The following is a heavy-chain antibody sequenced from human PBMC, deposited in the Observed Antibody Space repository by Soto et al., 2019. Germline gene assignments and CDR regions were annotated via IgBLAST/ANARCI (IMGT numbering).Heavy chain of an antibody. CDR2: ISGSGGST. CDR3: AKDWAIYDSSGNFDY. D-gene: IGHD3-22*01. CDR1: GFTFSSYA. V-gene: IGHV3-23*01. J-gene: IGHJ4*02. Sequence: GGSLRLSCAASGFTFSSYAMSWVRQAPGKGLEWVSSISGSGGSTYYADSVKGRFTISRDNSKNTLYLQMNSLRAEDTAVYYCAKDWAIYDSSGNFDYWGQGTLVTVSS.